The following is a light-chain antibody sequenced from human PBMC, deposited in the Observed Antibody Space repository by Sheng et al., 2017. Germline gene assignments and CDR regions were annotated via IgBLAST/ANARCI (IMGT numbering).Light chain of an antibody. J-gene: IGKJ1*01. CDR2: KAS. Sequence: DIQMTQSPSTLSASVGDRVTITCRASQSISSWLAWYQQKPGKAPKLLTYKASSLESGVPSRFSGSGSGTEFTLTISSLQPDDFATYYCQQYNSYSWTFGQGTKVGNQT. V-gene: IGKV1-5*03. CDR3: QQYNSYSWT. CDR1: QSISSW.